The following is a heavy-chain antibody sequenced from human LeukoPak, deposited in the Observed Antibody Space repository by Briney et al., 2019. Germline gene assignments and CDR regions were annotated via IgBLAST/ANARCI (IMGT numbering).Heavy chain of an antibody. CDR2: ISGDGGTI. D-gene: IGHD2-8*01. J-gene: IGHJ4*02. CDR1: GFTLRSSA. V-gene: IGHV3-23*01. CDR3: AKELYGNPSGY. Sequence: GGSLRLSCAASGFTLRSSAMSWVRQAPGKGLEWVSAISGDGGTISYAASVRGRFTISRDNAKNTLFLQMSSLRAGDTALYYCAKELYGNPSGYWGQGTRVTVSP.